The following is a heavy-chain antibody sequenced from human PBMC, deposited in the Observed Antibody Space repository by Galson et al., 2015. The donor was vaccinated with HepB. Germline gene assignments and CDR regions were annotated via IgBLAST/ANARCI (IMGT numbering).Heavy chain of an antibody. V-gene: IGHV1-18*01. Sequence: QSGAEVKEPGASVKVSCKASGFTFRNYYFTWVRQAPGQGPEWMGWISAYNGNTKYAQKFQGRVTMITETSTSTAYMELRSLRSDDTAVYYCARGLEACSSSSGCYGTWFDPWGQGTLVIVSS. CDR2: ISAYNGNT. CDR1: GFTFRNYY. J-gene: IGHJ5*02. CDR3: ARGLEACSSSSGCYGTWFDP. D-gene: IGHD2-2*01.